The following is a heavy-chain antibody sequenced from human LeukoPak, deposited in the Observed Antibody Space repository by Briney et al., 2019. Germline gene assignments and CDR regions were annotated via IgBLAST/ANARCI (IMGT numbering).Heavy chain of an antibody. Sequence: ASVKVSCKASGGTFSSYAISWVRQAPGQGLEWMGGIIPIFGTANYAQKFQGRVTMTEDTSTDTAYMELSSLRSEDTAVYYCATASYSGGYDAFDIWGQGTMVTVSS. J-gene: IGHJ3*02. D-gene: IGHD3-10*01. CDR3: ATASYSGGYDAFDI. CDR2: IIPIFGTA. CDR1: GGTFSSYA. V-gene: IGHV1-69*06.